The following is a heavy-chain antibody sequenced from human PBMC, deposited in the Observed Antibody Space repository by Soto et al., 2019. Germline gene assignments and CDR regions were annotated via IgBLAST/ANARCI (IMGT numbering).Heavy chain of an antibody. Sequence: QMQLQESGPGLVKPSETLSLTCAVSSASIITEQRWTWVRQPPGKGLEWIGEIHHSGSTNNNPSLRSRVPMSVDKSTNPSALNLNSVTAADTALYYCARSFGWYAIDHWGQGTLVIVSS. V-gene: IGHV4-4*02. D-gene: IGHD6-19*01. CDR2: IHHSGST. CDR1: SASIITEQR. J-gene: IGHJ4*02. CDR3: ARSFGWYAIDH.